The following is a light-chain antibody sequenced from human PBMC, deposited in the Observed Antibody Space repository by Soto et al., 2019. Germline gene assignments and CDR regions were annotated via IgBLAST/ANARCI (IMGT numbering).Light chain of an antibody. CDR1: SSDVGGYNY. V-gene: IGLV2-14*01. CDR2: EVS. CDR3: SSYSSSSTPVV. Sequence: QSALTQPASVSGSPGQSITISCTGTSSDVGGYNYVSWYQQHPGKAPTLMIFEVSYRPSGVSDRFSGSKSGNTASLTISGLQAEDEAAYYCSSYSSSSTPVVFGGGTKLTVL. J-gene: IGLJ2*01.